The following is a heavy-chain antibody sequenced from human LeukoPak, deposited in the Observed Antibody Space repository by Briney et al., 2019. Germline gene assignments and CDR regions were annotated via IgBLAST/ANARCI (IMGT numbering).Heavy chain of an antibody. CDR1: GFTFSSYW. D-gene: IGHD2-2*02. Sequence: PGGSLRLSCAASGFTFSSYWTHWVRQAPGKGLVWVSRINSDGSSTSYADSVKGRFTISRDNAKNTLYLQMNSLRAEDTAVYYCARDPTIPAAIQHGMDVWGQGTTVTVSS. CDR3: ARDPTIPAAIQHGMDV. CDR2: INSDGSST. J-gene: IGHJ6*02. V-gene: IGHV3-74*01.